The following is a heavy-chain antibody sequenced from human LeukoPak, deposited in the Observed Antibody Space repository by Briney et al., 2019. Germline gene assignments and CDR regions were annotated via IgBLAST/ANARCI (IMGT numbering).Heavy chain of an antibody. D-gene: IGHD1-14*01. Sequence: PSETLSLTCAVYGGSFSGYYWSWIRQPPGKGLEWIGEINHSGSTNYNPSLKSRVTISVDTSKNQFSLKLSSVTAADTGIYYCARGRNWQTFYHYYMDVWGKGATVTVS. CDR3: ARGRNWQTFYHYYMDV. V-gene: IGHV4-34*01. CDR2: INHSGST. CDR1: GGSFSGYY. J-gene: IGHJ6*03.